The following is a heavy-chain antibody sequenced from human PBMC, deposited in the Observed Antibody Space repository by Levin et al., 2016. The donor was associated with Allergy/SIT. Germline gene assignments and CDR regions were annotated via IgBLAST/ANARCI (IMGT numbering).Heavy chain of an antibody. D-gene: IGHD2-15*01. CDR2: VYYSGSI. CDR1: GASISGSRYY. Sequence: SETLSLTCTVSGASISGSRYYWGWIRQPPGKGLEWIGSVYYSGSIFYNPSLNSRVTISVDTSKNHLSLRLNSLTAADTAVYYCARHRSRQTGRYRMPEPEIIDYWGQGTLVAVSS. J-gene: IGHJ4*02. V-gene: IGHV4-39*01. CDR3: ARHRSRQTGRYRMPEPEIIDY.